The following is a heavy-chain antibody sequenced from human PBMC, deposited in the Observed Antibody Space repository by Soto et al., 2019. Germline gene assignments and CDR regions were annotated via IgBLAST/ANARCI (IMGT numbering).Heavy chain of an antibody. CDR2: ISSSSSYT. V-gene: IGHV3-11*06. CDR1: GFTFSDYY. D-gene: IGHD6-19*01. J-gene: IGHJ6*02. Sequence: GGSLRLSCAASGFTFSDYYMSWIRQAPGKGLEWVSYISSSSSYTNYADSVKGRFTISRDNAKNSLYLQRNSLRAEDTAVYYCARARLEPYYYGMDVLGPATTVTASS. CDR3: ARARLEPYYYGMDV.